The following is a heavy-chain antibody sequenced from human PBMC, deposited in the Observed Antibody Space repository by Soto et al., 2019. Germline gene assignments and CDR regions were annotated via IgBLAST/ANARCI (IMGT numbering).Heavy chain of an antibody. D-gene: IGHD1-26*01. CDR1: GDSVSSSSAA. V-gene: IGHV6-1*01. CDR2: TYYRSKWYN. CDR3: ARWEHEHGKMDV. Sequence: QVQLQQSGSGLVKPSQTLSLTCAISGDSVSSSSAAWTWIRQSPSRGLEWLGRTYYRSKWYNQYAESVKSRIPINPDTSKNQFSLQLNSVTPEDTAVYSCARWEHEHGKMDVWGRGTTVTVSS. J-gene: IGHJ6*02.